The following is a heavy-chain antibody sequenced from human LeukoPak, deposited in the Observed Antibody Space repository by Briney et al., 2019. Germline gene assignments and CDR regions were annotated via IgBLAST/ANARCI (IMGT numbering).Heavy chain of an antibody. J-gene: IGHJ4*02. CDR1: GFTFNTYW. CDR2: IKGDGTEK. CDR3: SRLSAMLRGPEAFYYFEY. D-gene: IGHD3-10*01. Sequence: GGSLRLSCTASGFTFNTYWMSWVRQAPGRGLEWVANIKGDGTEKYYVDSVKGRFTISGDNAKNSLFLHMNNVRAEDTAVYYCSRLSAMLRGPEAFYYFEYWGQGALVTVSS. V-gene: IGHV3-7*01.